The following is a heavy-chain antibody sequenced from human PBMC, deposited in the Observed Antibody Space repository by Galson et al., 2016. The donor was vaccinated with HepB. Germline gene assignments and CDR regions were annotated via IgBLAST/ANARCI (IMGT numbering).Heavy chain of an antibody. CDR1: GLTFSRFW. Sequence: SLRLSCAASGLTFSRFWMTWVRQAPGKGLEWVASINQDGSEKHYLDSVRGRFTISRDNAKNSLYLQMNSLRAEDTAVYFCARAYQYTLDYWGRGTLVTVSS. V-gene: IGHV3-7*04. CDR3: ARAYQYTLDY. D-gene: IGHD1-1*01. CDR2: INQDGSEK. J-gene: IGHJ4*02.